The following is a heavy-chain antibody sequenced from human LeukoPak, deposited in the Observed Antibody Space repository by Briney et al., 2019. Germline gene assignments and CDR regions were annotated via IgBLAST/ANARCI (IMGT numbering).Heavy chain of an antibody. CDR2: ISSSSSYI. CDR1: GFTFSGYS. J-gene: IGHJ4*02. CDR3: ARLGIITAAGSNDY. D-gene: IGHD6-13*01. Sequence: GGSLRLSCAASGFTFSGYSMNWVRQAPGKGLEWVSSISSSSSYIYYADSVKGRFTISRDNAKNSLYLQMNSLRAEDTAVYYCARLGIITAAGSNDYWGQGTLVTVSS. V-gene: IGHV3-21*04.